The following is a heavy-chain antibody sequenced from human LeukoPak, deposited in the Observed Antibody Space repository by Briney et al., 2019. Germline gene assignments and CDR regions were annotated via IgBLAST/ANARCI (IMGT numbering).Heavy chain of an antibody. CDR3: ARSVVPAAIRYYYYYYMDV. CDR1: GGTFSSYA. D-gene: IGHD2-2*02. V-gene: IGHV1-69*05. Sequence: GSSVKVSCKASGGTFSSYAISWVRQAPGQGLEWMGGIIPIFGTANCAQKFQGRVTITTDESTSTAYMELSSLRSEDTAVYYCARSVVPAAIRYYYYYYMDVWGKGTTVTVSS. CDR2: IIPIFGTA. J-gene: IGHJ6*03.